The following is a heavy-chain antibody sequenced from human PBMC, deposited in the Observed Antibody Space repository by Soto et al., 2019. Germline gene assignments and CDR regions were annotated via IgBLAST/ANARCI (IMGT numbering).Heavy chain of an antibody. CDR2: ISYDGSNK. V-gene: IGHV3-30*18. D-gene: IGHD3-22*01. Sequence: GGSLRLSCAASGFTFSSYGIHWVRQAPGKGLEWVAVISYDGSNKYYADSVKGRFTISRDNSKNTLYLQMNSLRAEDTAVYYCAKGSKRITMIVGNPSPLAYWGQGTLVTVSS. CDR3: AKGSKRITMIVGNPSPLAY. J-gene: IGHJ4*02. CDR1: GFTFSSYG.